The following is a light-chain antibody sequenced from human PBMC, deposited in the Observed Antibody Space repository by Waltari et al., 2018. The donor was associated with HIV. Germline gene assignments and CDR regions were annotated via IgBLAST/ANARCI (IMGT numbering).Light chain of an antibody. V-gene: IGLV1-44*01. J-gene: IGLJ3*02. CDR2: SNN. Sequence: QSVLTQPPSASGTPGPRVTISCSGRSSNIGSNTVNWYQQLPGTAPKLLIYSNNQRPSGVPDRFSGSKSGTSASLAISGLQSEDEADYYCAAWDDSLNGHWVFGGGTKLTVL. CDR3: AAWDDSLNGHWV. CDR1: SSNIGSNT.